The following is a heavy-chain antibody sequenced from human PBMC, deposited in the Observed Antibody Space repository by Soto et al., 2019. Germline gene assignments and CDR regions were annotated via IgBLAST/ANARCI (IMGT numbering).Heavy chain of an antibody. Sequence: QLQLQESGSGLVKPSQTLSLTCAVSGGSISSGGYSWSWIRQPPGKGLEWIGYIYHSGSTYYNPSLKSRVTIPVDRSKTQFSLKLRSVTAADTAVYYCAAGGGLPRYYWGQGTLVTVSS. D-gene: IGHD5-12*01. J-gene: IGHJ4*02. CDR1: GGSISSGGYS. CDR3: AAGGGLPRYY. CDR2: IYHSGST. V-gene: IGHV4-30-2*01.